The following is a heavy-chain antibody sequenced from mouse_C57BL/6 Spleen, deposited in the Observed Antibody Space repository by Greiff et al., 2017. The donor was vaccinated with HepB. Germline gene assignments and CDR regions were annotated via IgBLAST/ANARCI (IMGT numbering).Heavy chain of an antibody. CDR2: IWSGGST. V-gene: IGHV2-2*01. Sequence: QVQLKQSGPGLVQPSQSLSITCTVSGFSLTSYGVHWVRQSPGKGLEWLGVIWSGGSTDYNAAFISRLSISKDNSKSQVFFKMNSLQADDTAIYYCAITGVYGYDAWFAYWGQGTLVTVSA. J-gene: IGHJ3*01. D-gene: IGHD2-2*01. CDR3: AITGVYGYDAWFAY. CDR1: GFSLTSYG.